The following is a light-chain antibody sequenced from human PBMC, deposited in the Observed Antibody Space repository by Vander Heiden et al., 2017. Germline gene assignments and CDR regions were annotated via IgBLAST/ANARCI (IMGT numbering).Light chain of an antibody. J-gene: IGKJ1*01. CDR1: QSVLYSSNNKNY. Sequence: DIVMTQSPDSLAVAPGERATINCKSSQSVLYSSNNKNYLAWYQQKAGQPPKLLIYWASTRDTGVPDRFSGSGSGTDFTLTISSLQAEDVAVYYCQQDFTTPWTFGQGTKVEVK. CDR3: QQDFTTPWT. CDR2: WAS. V-gene: IGKV4-1*01.